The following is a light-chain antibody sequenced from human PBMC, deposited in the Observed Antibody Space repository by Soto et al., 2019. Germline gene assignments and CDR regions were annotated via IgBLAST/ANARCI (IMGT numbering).Light chain of an antibody. Sequence: QSVLTQPPSVSAAPGQKVTISCSGSSSNIGNNYVSWYQQLPGTAPKLLIYENNKRPSGIPDRFSGSKSGTSATLGITGLQTGDEADYYCGTWDSSLSLVVFGGGTQLTVL. V-gene: IGLV1-51*02. J-gene: IGLJ2*01. CDR1: SSNIGNNY. CDR2: ENN. CDR3: GTWDSSLSLVV.